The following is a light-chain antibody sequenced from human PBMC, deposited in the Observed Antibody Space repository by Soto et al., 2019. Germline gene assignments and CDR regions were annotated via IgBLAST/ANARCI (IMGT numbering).Light chain of an antibody. CDR2: AAS. CDR3: QQYNTYSWT. V-gene: IGKV1-5*01. CDR1: QTISSW. J-gene: IGKJ1*01. Sequence: DIQMTPSPSTLSGSVVDRVTITCRASQTISSWLAWYQQKPGKAPKLLISAASNLESGVPSRFSGSGSGTEFTLTISGLQPDDFATYYCQQYNTYSWTFGQGTKVDIK.